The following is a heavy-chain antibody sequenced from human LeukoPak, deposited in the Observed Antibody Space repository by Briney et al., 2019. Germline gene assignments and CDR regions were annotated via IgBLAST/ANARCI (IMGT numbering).Heavy chain of an antibody. J-gene: IGHJ4*02. CDR2: IIPIFGTA. Sequence: SVKVSCKASGGAFSSYAISWVRQAPGQGLEWMGGIIPIFGTANYAQKFQGRVTITADESTSTAYMELSSLRSEDTAVYYCARAPDYGDFPFDYWGQGTLVTVSS. V-gene: IGHV1-69*13. CDR1: GGAFSSYA. CDR3: ARAPDYGDFPFDY. D-gene: IGHD4-17*01.